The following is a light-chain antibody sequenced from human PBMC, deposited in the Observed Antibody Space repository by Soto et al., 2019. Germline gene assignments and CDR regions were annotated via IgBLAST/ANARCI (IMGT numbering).Light chain of an antibody. CDR2: AAS. CDR1: QSIVTY. J-gene: IGKJ1*01. CDR3: QQSYSTPPWK. V-gene: IGKV1-39*01. Sequence: DIQLTHSPSALSASVVERVTITFRASQSIVTYLNWYLQKPGKAPKLLIYAASNLQSGVPSRFSGSGSGTDFTLTISSLQPEDFATYFCQQSYSTPPWKFGQGTKVDIK.